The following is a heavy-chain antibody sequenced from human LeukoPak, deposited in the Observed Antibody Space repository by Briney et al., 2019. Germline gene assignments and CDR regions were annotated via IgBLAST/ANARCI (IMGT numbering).Heavy chain of an antibody. Sequence: GRSLRLSCAASGFTFGSYAMHWVRQAPGKGLEWVAVISYDGSNKYYADSVKGRFTISRDNSKNTLYLQMNSLRAEDTAVYYCAAYSSGYYPPFDYWGQGTLVTVSS. CDR3: AAYSSGYYPPFDY. CDR2: ISYDGSNK. CDR1: GFTFGSYA. V-gene: IGHV3-30*04. D-gene: IGHD3-22*01. J-gene: IGHJ4*02.